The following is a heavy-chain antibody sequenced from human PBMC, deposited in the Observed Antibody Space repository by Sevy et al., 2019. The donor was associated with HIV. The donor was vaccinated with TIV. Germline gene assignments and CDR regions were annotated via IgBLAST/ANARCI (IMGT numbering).Heavy chain of an antibody. Sequence: GSLRLSCVASGFTFNTYWVPWVRQAPGKGLVWVSRITGDGTSIIYADSVKGRFTISRDNAKNTLYLQMSGLRAEDTAVYYCARDRYYSVDYWGQGTLVTVSS. V-gene: IGHV3-74*01. CDR3: ARDRYYSVDY. CDR2: ITGDGTSI. CDR1: GFTFNTYW. J-gene: IGHJ4*02. D-gene: IGHD1-26*01.